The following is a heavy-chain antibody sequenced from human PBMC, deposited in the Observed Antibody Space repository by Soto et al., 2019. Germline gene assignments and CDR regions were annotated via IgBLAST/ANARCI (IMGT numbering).Heavy chain of an antibody. CDR2: INHSGST. CDR1: GGSFSGYY. V-gene: IGHV4-34*01. D-gene: IGHD3-3*01. CDR3: ARRSITIFGVVISPAGNWFDP. Sequence: SETLSLTCAVYGGSFSGYYWSWIRQPPGKGLELIGEINHSGSTNYNPSLKSRVTISVDTSKNQFSLKLSSVTAADTAVYYCARRSITIFGVVISPAGNWFDPWGQGTLVTVSS. J-gene: IGHJ5*02.